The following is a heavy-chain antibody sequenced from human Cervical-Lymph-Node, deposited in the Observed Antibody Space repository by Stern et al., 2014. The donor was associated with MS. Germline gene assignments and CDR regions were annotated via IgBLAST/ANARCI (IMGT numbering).Heavy chain of an antibody. V-gene: IGHV3-53*01. CDR3: ARDTSSPERSDW. J-gene: IGHJ4*02. D-gene: IGHD1-1*01. CDR1: GFTVSRDH. CDR2: ITNVGST. Sequence: EEQLGGSGGGVIQRGGSPRLSCTAFGFTVSRDHMTWVRQAPGKGLERVSLITNVGSTFYTDSVKGRFTISRDDSKNTVYLHMTSLRAEDTAMYYCARDTSSPERSDWWGQGTLVTVSS.